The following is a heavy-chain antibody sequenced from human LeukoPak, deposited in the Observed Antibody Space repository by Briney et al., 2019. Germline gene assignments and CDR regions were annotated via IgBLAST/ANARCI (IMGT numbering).Heavy chain of an antibody. CDR2: IIPIFGTA. CDR3: ARARPSSSSWRYYYFDY. V-gene: IGHV1-69*05. D-gene: IGHD6-13*01. J-gene: IGHJ4*02. Sequence: GSSVKVSCKASGGTFSSYAISWVRQAPGQGLEWMGGIIPIFGTANYAQKFQGRVTITTDESTSTAYMELSSLRSEDTAVYYCARARPSSSSWRYYYFDYWGQGTLVTVSS. CDR1: GGTFSSYA.